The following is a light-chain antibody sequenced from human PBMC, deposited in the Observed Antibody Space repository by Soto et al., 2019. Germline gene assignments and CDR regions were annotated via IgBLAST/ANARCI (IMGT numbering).Light chain of an antibody. CDR1: QSVTSNY. CDR2: GTS. J-gene: IGKJ1*01. Sequence: EIVLTQSPGTLSLSPGERATLSCRASQSVTSNYLAWYQQKPGQAPGLLIYGTSTRASGVPDRFSGSGSGTEFTLTISRLEPEDFAVYYCQQYGTSPQTFGQGTKVDIK. V-gene: IGKV3-20*01. CDR3: QQYGTSPQT.